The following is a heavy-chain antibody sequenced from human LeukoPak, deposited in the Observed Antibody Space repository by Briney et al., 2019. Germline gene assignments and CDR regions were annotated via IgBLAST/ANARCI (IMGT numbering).Heavy chain of an antibody. Sequence: SETLSLTCTVSGGSISSYYWSWIRQPAGKGLEWIGRIYTSGSTNYNPSLKSRATISVDTSKNVFSLKLSSVTAADTAVYYCARDRVVSMAGTRARWFDPWGQGTLVTVSS. D-gene: IGHD6-19*01. CDR3: ARDRVVSMAGTRARWFDP. CDR1: GGSISSYY. V-gene: IGHV4-4*07. J-gene: IGHJ5*02. CDR2: IYTSGST.